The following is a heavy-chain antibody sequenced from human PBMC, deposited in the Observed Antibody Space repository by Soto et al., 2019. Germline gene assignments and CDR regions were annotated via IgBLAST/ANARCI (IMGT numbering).Heavy chain of an antibody. Sequence: GESLKISCKGSGYSFTSYWIDWVRQMPGKGLEWMGIIYPGDSDTRYSPSFQGQVNISVDKSISTAYLQWRSLKVSDTAMYYCARHNRRIIPFGMDVWGQGTTVTVSS. V-gene: IGHV5-51*01. CDR2: IYPGDSDT. J-gene: IGHJ6*02. CDR1: GYSFTSYW. CDR3: ARHNRRIIPFGMDV. D-gene: IGHD3-16*01.